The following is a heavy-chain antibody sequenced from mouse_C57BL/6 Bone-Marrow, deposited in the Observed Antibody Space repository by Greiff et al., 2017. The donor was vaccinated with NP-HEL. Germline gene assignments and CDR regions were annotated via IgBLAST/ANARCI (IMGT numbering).Heavy chain of an antibody. V-gene: IGHV5-2*01. D-gene: IGHD1-1*01. CDR3: ARHITTVVEDYFDY. Sequence: DVQLQESGGGLVQPGESLKLSCESNEYEFPSHDMSWVRKTPEKRLELVAAINSDGGSTYYPDTMERRFIISRDNTKKTLYLQMSSLRSEDTALYYCARHITTVVEDYFDYWGQGTTLTVSS. CDR1: EYEFPSHD. J-gene: IGHJ2*01. CDR2: INSDGGST.